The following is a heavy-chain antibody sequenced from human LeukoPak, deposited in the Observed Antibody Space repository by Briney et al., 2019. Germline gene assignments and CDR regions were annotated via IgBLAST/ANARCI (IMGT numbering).Heavy chain of an antibody. V-gene: IGHV4-59*12. Sequence: PSETLSLTCTVSGGSISSYYWSWIRQPPGKGLEWIGYIYYSGSTNYNPSLKSRVTISVDKSKNQFSLKLSSVTAADTAVYYCASAEYGSGSYYGYWGQGILVTVSS. J-gene: IGHJ4*02. D-gene: IGHD3-10*01. CDR1: GGSISSYY. CDR2: IYYSGST. CDR3: ASAEYGSGSYYGY.